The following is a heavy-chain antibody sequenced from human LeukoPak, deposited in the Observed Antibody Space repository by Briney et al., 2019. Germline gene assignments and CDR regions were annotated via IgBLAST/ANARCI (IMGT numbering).Heavy chain of an antibody. CDR2: ISTRNSHM. V-gene: IGHV3-21*01. J-gene: IGHJ4*02. CDR1: GFTFSSYS. D-gene: IGHD4-17*01. CDR3: ARKDYGDWGLGY. Sequence: PGGSLSLSCAAYGFTFSSYSMNGVRQAKGKGLEWVSSISTRNSHMYYADSVKGRFATSRDNAKNSLYLQMNSLRAEDTAVYYCARKDYGDWGLGYWGQGTLVTVSS.